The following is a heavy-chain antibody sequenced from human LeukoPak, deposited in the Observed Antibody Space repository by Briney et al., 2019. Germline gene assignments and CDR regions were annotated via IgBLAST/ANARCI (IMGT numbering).Heavy chain of an antibody. CDR2: IDHSGST. Sequence: PSETLSLTCVVSGYSITGGYYWGWIRQPPEKGLEWIASIDHSGSTYYNPSLKSRVTISVDTSKNQFSLKMSSVTAADTAVYYCARGGLPGIAAAGNNWFDPWGQGTLVTVSS. V-gene: IGHV4-38-2*01. CDR3: ARGGLPGIAAAGNNWFDP. J-gene: IGHJ5*02. D-gene: IGHD6-13*01. CDR1: GYSITGGYY.